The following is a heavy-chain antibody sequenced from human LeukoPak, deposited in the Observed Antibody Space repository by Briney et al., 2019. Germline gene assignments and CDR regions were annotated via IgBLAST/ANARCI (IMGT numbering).Heavy chain of an antibody. J-gene: IGHJ5*02. CDR1: DGSISSSY. Sequence: PSETLSLTCTVSDGSISSSYWSWIRQPAGKGLEWIGRIYTSGNTNYNPSLKSRVTMSVDTSKNQFSLKLNFATAADTAMYYCARDLGFAAAGTVAFDPWGQGTLVIVSS. D-gene: IGHD6-13*01. V-gene: IGHV4-4*07. CDR2: IYTSGNT. CDR3: ARDLGFAAAGTVAFDP.